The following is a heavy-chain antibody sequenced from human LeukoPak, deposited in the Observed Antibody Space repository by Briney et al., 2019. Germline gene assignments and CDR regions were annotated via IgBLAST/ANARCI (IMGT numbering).Heavy chain of an antibody. CDR3: ARDTQMGGDAFDI. CDR2: IGSTGSTI. J-gene: IGHJ3*02. CDR1: GFSFNGYE. Sequence: GGSLRLSCAGSGFSFNGYEMNWVRQAPGKGPEWVAYIGSTGSTIYYADSVKGRFTISRDNAKNLLYLQMHSLRVEDTAVYFCARDTQMGGDAFDIWGQGTMVTVSS. V-gene: IGHV3-48*03. D-gene: IGHD2-21*02.